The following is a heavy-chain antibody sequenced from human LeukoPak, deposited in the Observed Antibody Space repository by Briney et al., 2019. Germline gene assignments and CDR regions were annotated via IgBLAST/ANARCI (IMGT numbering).Heavy chain of an antibody. CDR1: GYTPTELS. V-gene: IGHV1-24*01. Sequence: GASVKVSCKVSGYTPTELSMHWVRQAPGKGLEWMGGFDPEEGEAIYAQTFQGRVTMTEDTSTDTAYMELSSLRSGDTAVYYCASTRIPVLRGPFDPWGQGTLVTVSS. D-gene: IGHD3-10*01. CDR3: ASTRIPVLRGPFDP. CDR2: FDPEEGEA. J-gene: IGHJ5*02.